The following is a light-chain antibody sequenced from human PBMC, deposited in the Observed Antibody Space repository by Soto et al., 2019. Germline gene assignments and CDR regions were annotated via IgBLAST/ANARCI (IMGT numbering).Light chain of an antibody. CDR1: QSISTN. Sequence: EEVMTQSPPTLSVSTGERATLSCRASQSISTNVAWFQQKPGQAPSLLIFRASIRASGVPARFSGSGSGTEFTLTISSLQSEDFAVYFCHQYENWPKTFGQGTKVDIK. J-gene: IGKJ1*01. CDR2: RAS. CDR3: HQYENWPKT. V-gene: IGKV3-15*01.